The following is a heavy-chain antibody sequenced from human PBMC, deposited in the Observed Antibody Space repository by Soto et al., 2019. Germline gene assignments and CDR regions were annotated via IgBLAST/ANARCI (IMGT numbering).Heavy chain of an antibody. CDR2: IIPIFGTA. D-gene: IGHD3-22*01. Sequence: ASVKVSCKASGGTFSSYAISWVRQAPGQGLEWMGGIIPIFGTANYAQKFQGRVTITADESTSTAYMELSSLRSEDTAVYYCSRERRAYLSGGYSSDSFRYLQHWGPGTLVTVSS. CDR3: SRERRAYLSGGYSSDSFRYLQH. J-gene: IGHJ1*01. CDR1: GGTFSSYA. V-gene: IGHV1-69*13.